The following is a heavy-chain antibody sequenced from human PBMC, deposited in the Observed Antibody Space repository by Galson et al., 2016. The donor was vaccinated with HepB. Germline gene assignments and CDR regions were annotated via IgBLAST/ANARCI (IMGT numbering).Heavy chain of an antibody. Sequence: SLRLSCAASGFTFDGYVMHWVRQGPGKGLEWVSGINWNSGSIGYADSVKGRFTISRDNAKNSLYLQMNSLRPEDTALYYCVKDKSPILVVPAAPRAKNYFDYWGQGTLVTVSS. D-gene: IGHD2-2*01. J-gene: IGHJ4*02. CDR2: INWNSGSI. V-gene: IGHV3-9*01. CDR3: VKDKSPILVVPAAPRAKNYFDY. CDR1: GFTFDGYV.